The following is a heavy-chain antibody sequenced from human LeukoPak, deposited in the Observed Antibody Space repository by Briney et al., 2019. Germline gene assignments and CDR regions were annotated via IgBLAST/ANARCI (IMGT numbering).Heavy chain of an antibody. V-gene: IGHV3-21*01. CDR1: GFTFSSYS. D-gene: IGHD6-19*01. CDR3: AREAVAVRDAFDI. Sequence: TGGSLRLSCAASGFTFSSYSMNWVRQAPGKGLEWVSSISSSSSYIYYADSVKGRFTISRDNAKNSLYLQMNSLRAEDTAVYYCAREAVAVRDAFDIWGQGTMVTVSS. J-gene: IGHJ3*02. CDR2: ISSSSSYI.